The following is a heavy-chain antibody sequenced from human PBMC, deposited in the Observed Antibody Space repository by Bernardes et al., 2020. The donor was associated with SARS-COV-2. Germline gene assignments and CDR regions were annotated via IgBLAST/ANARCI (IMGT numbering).Heavy chain of an antibody. Sequence: ASVKVSCKASGYRFTAYYIHWVRQGPGQGLEWMGWINPNRGVTNYAQKFQGRVTMTRDTSITTAYMELTRLRSDDTALYFWERDYFGSGSYTDYWGQGTLVTVSS. V-gene: IGHV1-2*02. D-gene: IGHD3-10*01. CDR2: INPNRGVT. CDR3: ERDYFGSGSYTDY. CDR1: GYRFTAYY. J-gene: IGHJ4*02.